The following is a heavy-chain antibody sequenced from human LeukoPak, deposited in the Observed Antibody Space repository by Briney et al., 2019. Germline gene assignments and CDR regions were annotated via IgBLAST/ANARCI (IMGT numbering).Heavy chain of an antibody. CDR2: ISGSGGST. J-gene: IGHJ1*01. D-gene: IGHD3-22*01. CDR3: AKGPTYYYDSSGYPH. CDR1: GFTFSSYA. V-gene: IGHV3-23*01. Sequence: PGGSQRLSCAASGFTFSSYAMSWVRQAPGKGLEWVSAISGSGGSTYYADSVKGRFTISRDNSKNTLYLQMNSLRAEDTAVYYCAKGPTYYYDSSGYPHWGQGTLVTVSS.